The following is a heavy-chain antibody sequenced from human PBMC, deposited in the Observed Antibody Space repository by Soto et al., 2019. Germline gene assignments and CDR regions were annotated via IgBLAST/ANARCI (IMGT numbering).Heavy chain of an antibody. J-gene: IGHJ4*02. CDR3: ARAATGSYHSAY. CDR1: GVSFNSYG. Sequence: QVQLLQSGTEVKRPGSSVKVSCKTSGVSFNSYGFAWVRQAPGRGLEWVGKINPASQLTNYEQSLQGRVTMTADVSTNTAYIELRSLTSDDTGIYFCARAATGSYHSAYRGQGTVVTVSS. D-gene: IGHD3-10*01. V-gene: IGHV1-69*18. CDR2: INPASQLT.